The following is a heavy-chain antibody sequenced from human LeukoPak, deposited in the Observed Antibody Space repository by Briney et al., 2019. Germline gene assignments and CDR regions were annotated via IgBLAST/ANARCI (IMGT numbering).Heavy chain of an antibody. CDR1: GFTFSSYA. J-gene: IGHJ4*02. Sequence: GGSLRLSCAASGFTFSSYAMSWVRQAPGKGLEWLSVIRGSGDNTYYADSVKGRFTISRDNSKSTLYLQMNSLRAEDTAVYYCARGIGGPDYWGRGTLVTVSS. CDR2: IRGSGDNT. CDR3: ARGIGGPDY. D-gene: IGHD4-23*01. V-gene: IGHV3-23*01.